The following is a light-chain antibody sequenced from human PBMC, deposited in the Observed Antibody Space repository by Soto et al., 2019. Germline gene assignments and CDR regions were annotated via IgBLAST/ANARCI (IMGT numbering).Light chain of an antibody. CDR2: WAS. J-gene: IGKJ1*01. CDR3: QQYYSAPWT. V-gene: IGKV4-1*01. Sequence: DIVMTQSPESLAVSLGERATINCKSSQSVLYTSNNKNYLAWYQHKPGQPPKLLIYWASARESGVPDRLSGSGSGTDFTLTISSLQAEDVAVYYCQQYYSAPWTFGQGTKVDI. CDR1: QSVLYTSNNKNY.